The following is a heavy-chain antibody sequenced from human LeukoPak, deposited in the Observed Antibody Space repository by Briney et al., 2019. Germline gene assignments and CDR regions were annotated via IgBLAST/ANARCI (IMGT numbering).Heavy chain of an antibody. CDR3: ARGPQLTTVTSRGLFDY. Sequence: PSQTLSLTCTVSGGSISSGDYYWSWIRQPPGKGLEWIGYIYYSGSTYYNPSLKSRVTISVDTSKNQFSLKLSSVTAADTAVYYCARGPQLTTVTSRGLFDYWGQGTLVTVSS. CDR1: GGSISSGDYY. CDR2: IYYSGST. V-gene: IGHV4-30-4*01. J-gene: IGHJ4*02. D-gene: IGHD4/OR15-4a*01.